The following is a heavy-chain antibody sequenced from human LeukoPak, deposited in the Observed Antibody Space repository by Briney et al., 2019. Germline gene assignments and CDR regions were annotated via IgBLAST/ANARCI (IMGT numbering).Heavy chain of an antibody. D-gene: IGHD6-19*01. V-gene: IGHV3-21*01. J-gene: IGHJ4*02. CDR2: ISSGGDDI. CDR1: GFTFSPYS. Sequence: GGSLRLSCAASGFTFSPYSMTWVRQAPGKGLEWVSSISSGGDDIYYSDLVKGRFTISRDSAKNSLFLQMSNLRADDTAVYYCATKQWLNSWGQGTRVIVSS. CDR3: ATKQWLNS.